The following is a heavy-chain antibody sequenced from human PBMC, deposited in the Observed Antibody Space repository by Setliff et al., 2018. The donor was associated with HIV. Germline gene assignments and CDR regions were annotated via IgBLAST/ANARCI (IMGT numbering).Heavy chain of an antibody. V-gene: IGHV1-69*13. Sequence: GASVKVSCKASGGTFSSYAISWVRQAPGQGLEWMGGIIPIFGTVKYAQKFQGRVTITADGSTSTAYMEVSRLRSEDTAVYYCAKGSGKITIYNYYMDVWGKGTTVTVSS. D-gene: IGHD3-3*01. J-gene: IGHJ6*03. CDR1: GGTFSSYA. CDR3: AKGSGKITIYNYYMDV. CDR2: IIPIFGTV.